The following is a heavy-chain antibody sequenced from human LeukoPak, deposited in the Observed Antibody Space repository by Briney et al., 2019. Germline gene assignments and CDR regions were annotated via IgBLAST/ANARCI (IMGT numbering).Heavy chain of an antibody. J-gene: IGHJ5*02. V-gene: IGHV4-39*07. CDR3: ARRGYCSSTSCTGGWFDP. CDR1: GASISSSTYH. CDR2: IYYRGRT. Sequence: RSSETLSLTCNVSGASISSSTYHWGWIRQPPGKGLEWIASIYYRGRTYYNPSLKSRVTISVDTSKNQFSLKLSSVTAADTAVYYCARRGYCSSTSCTGGWFDPWGQGTLVTVSS. D-gene: IGHD2-2*01.